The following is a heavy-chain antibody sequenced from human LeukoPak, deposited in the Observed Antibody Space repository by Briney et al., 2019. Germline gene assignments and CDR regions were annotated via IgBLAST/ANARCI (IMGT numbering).Heavy chain of an antibody. Sequence: PSETLSLTCTVSGGSISNYYWSWIRQPPGKGLEWIGYIYYSGNTNYNPSLKSRVTISIDTSKNQFSLKLSSVTAADTAVYYCATSYYYGSGSYYRKSSWYFDIWGRGTLVTVSS. CDR2: IYYSGNT. D-gene: IGHD3-10*01. CDR1: GGSISNYY. J-gene: IGHJ2*01. CDR3: ATSYYYGSGSYYRKSSWYFDI. V-gene: IGHV4-59*01.